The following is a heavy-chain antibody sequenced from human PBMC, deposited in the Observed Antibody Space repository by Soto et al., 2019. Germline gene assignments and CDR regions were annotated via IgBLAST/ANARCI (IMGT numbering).Heavy chain of an antibody. Sequence: GPRTVATSETLSLTCTVSGGSISSYYWSWIRQPPGKGLEWIGYIYYSGSTNYNPSLKSRVTISVDTSKNQFSLKLSSVTAADTAVYYCAREAARWSDNWFDPWGQGTLVTVSS. CDR3: AREAARWSDNWFDP. CDR1: GGSISSYY. D-gene: IGHD6-6*01. J-gene: IGHJ5*02. V-gene: IGHV4-59*01. CDR2: IYYSGST.